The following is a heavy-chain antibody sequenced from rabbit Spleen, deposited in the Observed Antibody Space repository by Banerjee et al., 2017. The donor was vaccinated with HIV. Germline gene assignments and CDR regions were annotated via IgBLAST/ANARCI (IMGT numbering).Heavy chain of an antibody. J-gene: IGHJ6*01. V-gene: IGHV1S45*01. CDR3: ARGDADDSAGRDL. D-gene: IGHD7-1*01. CDR1: GFSFSDRDV. Sequence: QEQLVESGGGLVKPEGSLTLTCKASGFSFSDRDVMCWVRQAPGKGLQWIACINTYTAKPVYATWAKGRFTISRTSSTTVTLQMTSLTAADTATYFCARGDADDSAGRDLWGQGTLVTVS. CDR2: INTYTAKP.